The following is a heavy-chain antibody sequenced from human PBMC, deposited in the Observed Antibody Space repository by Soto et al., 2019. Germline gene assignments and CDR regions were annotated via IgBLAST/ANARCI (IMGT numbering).Heavy chain of an antibody. J-gene: IGHJ4*02. CDR3: ARFLTVTMEDDY. CDR1: GYTFINYG. V-gene: IGHV1-18*01. CDR2: INTYNGNT. D-gene: IGHD4-17*01. Sequence: ASVKVSCKASGYTFINYGISWARQAPGQGLEWMGWINTYNGNTNYAQKVQGRVTMTTDTSTRTAYMELRSLTSDDTAVYYCARFLTVTMEDDYWGQGTLVTVSS.